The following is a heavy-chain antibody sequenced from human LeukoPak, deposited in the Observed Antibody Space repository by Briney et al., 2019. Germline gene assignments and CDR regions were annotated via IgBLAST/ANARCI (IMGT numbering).Heavy chain of an antibody. CDR1: GYTFTGYY. CDR2: INPSGGST. Sequence: ASVKVSCKAFGYTFTGYYMHWVRQAPGQGLEWMGIINPSGGSTSCAQKFQGRVTMTRDTSTSTVYMELSSLRSEDTAVYYCARERSRYSSSWTYYFDYWGQGTLVTVSS. D-gene: IGHD6-13*01. V-gene: IGHV1-46*01. CDR3: ARERSRYSSSWTYYFDY. J-gene: IGHJ4*02.